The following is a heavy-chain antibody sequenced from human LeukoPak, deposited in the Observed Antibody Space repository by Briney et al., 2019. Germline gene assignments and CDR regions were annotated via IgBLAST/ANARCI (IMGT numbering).Heavy chain of an antibody. D-gene: IGHD6-13*01. CDR2: ISSSSSTI. J-gene: IGHJ3*02. V-gene: IGHV3-48*04. CDR3: TRVLAAAANALDI. Sequence: PGGSLRLSCAASGFTFSSYAMNWVRQAPGKGLEWVSYISSSSSTIYYADSVKGRFTISRDNAKNSLYLQMNSLRAEDTAVYYCTRVLAAAANALDIWGQGTMVTVSS. CDR1: GFTFSSYA.